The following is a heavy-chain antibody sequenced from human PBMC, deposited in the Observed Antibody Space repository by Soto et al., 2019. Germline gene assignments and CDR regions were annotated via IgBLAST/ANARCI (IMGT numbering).Heavy chain of an antibody. CDR2: IYYSGST. CDR1: GGSISIYY. D-gene: IGHD3-9*01. J-gene: IGHJ4*02. V-gene: IGHV4-59*01. Sequence: TSETLSLTCTVSGGSISIYYWSWIRQPPGKGLEWIGYIYYSGSTNYNPSLKSRVTISVDASKNQFSLKLSSVTAADTAVYYCARARPLYYDILTGYYPAFDYWGQGTLVTVSS. CDR3: ARARPLYYDILTGYYPAFDY.